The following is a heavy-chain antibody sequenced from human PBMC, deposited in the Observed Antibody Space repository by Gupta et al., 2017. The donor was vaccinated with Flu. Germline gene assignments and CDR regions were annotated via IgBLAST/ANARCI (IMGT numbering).Heavy chain of an antibody. V-gene: IGHV1-18*01. D-gene: IGHD2-2*01. CDR2: ISAYNGNT. Sequence: VRQAPGQGLEWMGWISAYNGNTNYAQKLQGRVTMTTDTSTSTAYMERRSLRSDETAVYYCARDSEPLFGGSSTRCYSFDYRCHGTLVTVSS. J-gene: IGHJ4*01. CDR3: ARDSEPLFGGSSTRCYSFDY.